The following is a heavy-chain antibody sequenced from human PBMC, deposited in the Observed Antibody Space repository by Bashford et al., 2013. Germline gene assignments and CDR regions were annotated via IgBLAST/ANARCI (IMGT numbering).Heavy chain of an antibody. J-gene: IGHJ4*02. CDR2: INHSGST. CDR1: WVLQWLL. Sequence: ETPVPHLRCLWWVLQWLLLELDPPAPRKGLEWIGEINHSGSTNYNPSLKSRVTISVDTSKNQFSLKLSSVTAADTAVYYCARASGFGELSLDYWGQGTLVTVSS. V-gene: IGHV4-34*01. CDR3: ARASGFGELSLDY. D-gene: IGHD3-10*01.